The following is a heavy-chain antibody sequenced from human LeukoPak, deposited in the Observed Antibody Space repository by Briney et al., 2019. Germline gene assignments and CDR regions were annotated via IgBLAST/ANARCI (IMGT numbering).Heavy chain of an antibody. D-gene: IGHD3-22*01. CDR2: IYYSGST. CDR3: ARLSYDSSGYVKAFDI. V-gene: IGHV4-59*01. CDR1: GGIFNGYY. J-gene: IGHJ3*02. Sequence: SETLSLTCAVYGGIFNGYYWSWIRQPPGKGLEWIGYIYYSGSTNYNPSLKSRVTISVDTSKNQFSLKLSSVTAADTAVYYCARLSYDSSGYVKAFDIWGQGTMVTVSS.